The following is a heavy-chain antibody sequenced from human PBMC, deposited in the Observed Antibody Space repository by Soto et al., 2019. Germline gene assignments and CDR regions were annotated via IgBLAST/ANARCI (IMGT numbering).Heavy chain of an antibody. CDR2: INSDGSST. J-gene: IGHJ3*02. V-gene: IGHV3-74*01. D-gene: IGHD1-26*01. Sequence: GLSLRLPWAASGVNFSSHWMHWVRQAPGKGLVWVSRINSDGSSTSYADSVKGRFTISRDNAKNTLYLQMNSLRAEDTAVYYCAREGGRWADGFDIWGQGTMVTVSS. CDR3: AREGGRWADGFDI. CDR1: GVNFSSHW.